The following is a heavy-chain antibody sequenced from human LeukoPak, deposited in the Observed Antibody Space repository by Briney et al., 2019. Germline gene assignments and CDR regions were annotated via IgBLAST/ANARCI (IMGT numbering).Heavy chain of an antibody. CDR1: GGSFSSYY. J-gene: IGHJ6*04. CDR2: INHSGST. V-gene: IGHV4-34*01. CDR3: ARGPKKIQLWHYFGMDV. Sequence: PSETLSLTCAVYGGSFSSYYWSWTRQPPGKGLEWIGEINHSGSTNYNPSLKSRVTISVDTSKNQFSLKLSSVTAADTAVYYCARGPKKIQLWHYFGMDVWGKGTTVTVSS. D-gene: IGHD5-18*01.